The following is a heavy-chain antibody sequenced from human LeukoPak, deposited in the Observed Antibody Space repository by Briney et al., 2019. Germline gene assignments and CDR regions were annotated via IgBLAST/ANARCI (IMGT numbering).Heavy chain of an antibody. D-gene: IGHD5-18*01. CDR1: GGSISSYY. J-gene: IGHJ5*02. V-gene: IGHV4-59*01. Sequence: SETLSLTCTVSGGSISSYYWSWIRQPPGKGLEWIGYIYYSGSTNYNPSFKSRVTISVDTSKNQFSLKLSSVTAADTAVYYCAGSYTAMVKNWFDPWGQGTLVTVSS. CDR2: IYYSGST. CDR3: AGSYTAMVKNWFDP.